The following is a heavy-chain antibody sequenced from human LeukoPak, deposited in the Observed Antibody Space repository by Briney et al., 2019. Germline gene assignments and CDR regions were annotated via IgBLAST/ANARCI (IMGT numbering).Heavy chain of an antibody. CDR3: GKAHYSNSSGYQNPVW. J-gene: IGHJ4*02. CDR2: ISGSGDST. Sequence: GGSLRLSCAASGFIFSSYAMSWVRRAPGKGLEWVSAISGSGDSTYYADSVRGRFTISRDNYKNTLYLQMNSLRAEDTAVYYCGKAHYSNSSGYQNPVWWGQGTVVTVSS. D-gene: IGHD3-22*01. CDR1: GFIFSSYA. V-gene: IGHV3-23*01.